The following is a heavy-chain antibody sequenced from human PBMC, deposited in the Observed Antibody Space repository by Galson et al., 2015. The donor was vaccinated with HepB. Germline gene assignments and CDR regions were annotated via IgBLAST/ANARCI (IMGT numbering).Heavy chain of an antibody. CDR3: AKRFADDYGDYRRYWYFDL. J-gene: IGHJ2*01. D-gene: IGHD4-17*01. V-gene: IGHV3-23*01. CDR1: KFTFSSYA. CDR2: ISGSGGTT. Sequence: SLRLSCAASKFTFSSYAMSWVRQAPGKGLEWVSAISGSGGTTYYADSVKGRFAISRDNSKNTLYLQMNSLTVEDTAVYYCAKRFADDYGDYRRYWYFDLWGRGTLVTVSS.